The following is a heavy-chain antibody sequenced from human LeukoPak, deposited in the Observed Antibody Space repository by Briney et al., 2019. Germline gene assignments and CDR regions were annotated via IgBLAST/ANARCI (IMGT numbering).Heavy chain of an antibody. CDR2: ISSSGSTI. CDR3: ARDLHYAFDI. Sequence: GGSLRLSCAASGFTFSSYEMNWVRQAPGKGLEWVSYISSSGSTIYYADSVKGRFTISGDNAKNSLYLQMNSLRAEDTAVYYCARDLHYAFDIWGQGTMVTASS. J-gene: IGHJ3*02. V-gene: IGHV3-48*03. D-gene: IGHD3-10*01. CDR1: GFTFSSYE.